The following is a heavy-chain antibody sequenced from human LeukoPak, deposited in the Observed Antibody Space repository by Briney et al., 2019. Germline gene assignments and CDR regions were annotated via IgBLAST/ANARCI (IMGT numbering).Heavy chain of an antibody. V-gene: IGHV7-4-1*02. CDR3: ARGYDSSGYFSD. D-gene: IGHD3-22*01. Sequence: EASVKVSCKASGYTFNSNAINWVRQAPGQGLEWMGWIDTNTGNPTYAQGFTGQFVFSLDTSVSTAYLQISSLKAEDTAEYFCARGYDSSGYFSDWGQGTLVTVSS. CDR1: GYTFNSNA. J-gene: IGHJ4*02. CDR2: IDTNTGNP.